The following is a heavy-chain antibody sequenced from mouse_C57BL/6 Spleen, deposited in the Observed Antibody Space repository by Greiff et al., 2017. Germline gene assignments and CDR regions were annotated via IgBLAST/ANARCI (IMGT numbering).Heavy chain of an antibody. Sequence: EVKLMESGAELVRPGASVKLSCTASGFNIKDDYMHWVKQRPEQGLEWSGWIDPENGDTEYASKFQGKATITADPSSNTAYLQLSSLTSEDTAVYYCTGGLRRNFDYWGQGTTLTVSS. CDR3: TGGLRRNFDY. J-gene: IGHJ2*01. V-gene: IGHV14-4*01. D-gene: IGHD2-4*01. CDR2: IDPENGDT. CDR1: GFNIKDDY.